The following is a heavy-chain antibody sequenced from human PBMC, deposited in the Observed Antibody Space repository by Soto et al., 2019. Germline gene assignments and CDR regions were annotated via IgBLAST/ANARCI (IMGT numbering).Heavy chain of an antibody. J-gene: IGHJ4*02. CDR1: GGSFSGYY. CDR2: INHSGST. CDR3: ARAHISSWYFDY. Sequence: QVQLQQWGAGLLKPSETLSLTCAVYGGSFSGYYWSWIRQPPGKGLEWIGEINHSGSTNYNPSLKSRVTISVDTSKNQFSLKLSSVTAADTAVYYCARAHISSWYFDYWGQGTLVTVSS. V-gene: IGHV4-34*01. D-gene: IGHD6-13*01.